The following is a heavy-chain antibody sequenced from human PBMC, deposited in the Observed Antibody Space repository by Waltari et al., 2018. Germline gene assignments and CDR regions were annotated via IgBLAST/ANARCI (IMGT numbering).Heavy chain of an antibody. CDR1: GGTFNNYA. CDR2: FIPILGIS. Sequence: QVQLVQSGAEVKKPGSSVKVSCKASGGTFNNYATNWVRQAPGQGLAWMGGFIPILGISNDGQKFQGRVTITADKATSTAYTELSSLSAEETAVYYCARGRSTHDFWSGSGGFDPWGQGTLVTVSS. J-gene: IGHJ5*02. D-gene: IGHD3-3*01. V-gene: IGHV1-69*10. CDR3: ARGRSTHDFWSGSGGFDP.